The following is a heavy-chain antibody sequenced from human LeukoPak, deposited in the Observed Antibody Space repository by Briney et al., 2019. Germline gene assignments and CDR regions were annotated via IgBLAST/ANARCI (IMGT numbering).Heavy chain of an antibody. V-gene: IGHV3-7*04. CDR3: ARGGYQLLWY. D-gene: IGHD2-2*01. CDR1: GFTFSTYW. CDR2: IKQDGSEK. Sequence: GVSLRLSCAASGFTFSTYWTSWVRQAPGTGLEWVASIKQDGSEKSYVDPVKGRFTISRDNAKNSLYLQMNSLRAEDTAVYYCARGGYQLLWYWGQGTLVTVSS. J-gene: IGHJ4*02.